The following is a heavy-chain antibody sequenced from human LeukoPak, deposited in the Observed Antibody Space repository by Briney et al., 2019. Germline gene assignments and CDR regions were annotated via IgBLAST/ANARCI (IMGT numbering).Heavy chain of an antibody. D-gene: IGHD6-6*01. CDR3: ARDVLGIAARPDAFDI. Sequence: GRALRLSCAASGFTVSSYGMHWVRQAPGKGLEWVAFIRYDGRNKYYADSVKGRFTISRDNSKNTLFLQMNSLRAEDTAVYYCARDVLGIAARPDAFDIWGQGTMVTVSS. V-gene: IGHV3-30*02. CDR1: GFTVSSYG. J-gene: IGHJ3*02. CDR2: IRYDGRNK.